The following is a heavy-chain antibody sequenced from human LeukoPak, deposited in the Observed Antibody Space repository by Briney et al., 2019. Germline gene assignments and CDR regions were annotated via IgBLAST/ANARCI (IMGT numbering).Heavy chain of an antibody. CDR3: ARVNGGYPDY. CDR2: INPNSGDT. Sequence: ASVKVSCKASGYTFTGYYIHWVRQAPGQGLEWMGWINPNSGDTNYAQKFQGRVTMTRDTSISTAYMELSSLRSEDTAVYYCARVNGGYPDYWGQGTLVTVSS. V-gene: IGHV1-2*02. J-gene: IGHJ4*02. CDR1: GYTFTGYY. D-gene: IGHD4-17*01.